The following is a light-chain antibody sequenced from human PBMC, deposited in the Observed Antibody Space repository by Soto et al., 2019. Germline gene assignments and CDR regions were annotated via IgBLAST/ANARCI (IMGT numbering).Light chain of an antibody. CDR1: QSVSSSY. CDR2: GAS. V-gene: IGKV3-20*01. CDR3: QQYGSSPPT. J-gene: IGKJ1*01. Sequence: EIVLTQSPGTLSLSPGERATLSCRASQSVSSSYLAWYQQKPGQAPRLLIYGASSRATGIPDRFSGSGSGTDFTSTISRLEPEDFAVYYCQQYGSSPPTFGQGTKVEIK.